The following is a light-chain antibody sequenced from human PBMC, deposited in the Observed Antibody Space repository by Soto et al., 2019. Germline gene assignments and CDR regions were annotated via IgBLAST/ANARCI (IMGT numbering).Light chain of an antibody. CDR2: DAS. V-gene: IGKV1-5*01. CDR3: QQYKDDGWT. CDR1: QRIDRY. J-gene: IGKJ1*01. Sequence: DIQLTQSPSTLSASVGDRVTITCRASQRIDRYLAWYQQKPGKAPKLLVYDASTLEGGVPSRFSGSGSATEFNVNFSSLQPDDLAIYYEQQYKDDGWTFGQGTRGEIK.